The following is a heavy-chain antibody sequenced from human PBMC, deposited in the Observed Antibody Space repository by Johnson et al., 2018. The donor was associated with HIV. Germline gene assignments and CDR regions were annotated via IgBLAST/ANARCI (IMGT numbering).Heavy chain of an antibody. Sequence: QVQLVESGGGLVQPGGSLRLSCAASGFTFDDYGMSWVRQAPGKGLEWVALISYDGSNEYYADSVKGRFTISRDNSKNTLYLQMNSLKTEDTAVYYCTREGRTVAAFTVGAVDIWGQGTMVTVTS. CDR2: ISYDGSNE. V-gene: IGHV3-30*03. CDR3: TREGRTVAAFTVGAVDI. CDR1: GFTFDDYG. D-gene: IGHD6-19*01. J-gene: IGHJ3*02.